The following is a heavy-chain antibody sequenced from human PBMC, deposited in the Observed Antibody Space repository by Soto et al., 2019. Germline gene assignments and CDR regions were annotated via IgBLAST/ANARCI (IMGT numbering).Heavy chain of an antibody. CDR2: INHSGST. Sequence: ASETLSLPFAVYGGSFSGYYWSWIRQPPGKGLEWIGEINHSGSTNYNPSLKSRVTISVDTSKNQFSLKLSSVTAADTAVYYCARVVSSGYPSGRWFDPWGQGTLVTVSS. J-gene: IGHJ5*02. CDR1: GGSFSGYY. D-gene: IGHD5-12*01. V-gene: IGHV4-34*01. CDR3: ARVVSSGYPSGRWFDP.